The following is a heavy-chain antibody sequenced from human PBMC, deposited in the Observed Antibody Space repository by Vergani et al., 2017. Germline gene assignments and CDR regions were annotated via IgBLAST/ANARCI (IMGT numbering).Heavy chain of an antibody. J-gene: IGHJ3*02. CDR2: INHSRST. V-gene: IGHV4-34*01. D-gene: IGHD6-13*01. CDR3: ARVGVWRNAAGRDAFDI. Sequence: QVQLQQWGAGLLKPSETLSLSCAVYAGSFSGYYWSWIRQPPGKGLEWIGEINHSRSTNYNPSLKSRVTISVDTSKNQFSLELSSVTAADTAVYYCARVGVWRNAAGRDAFDIWGQGTMVTVSS. CDR1: AGSFSGYY.